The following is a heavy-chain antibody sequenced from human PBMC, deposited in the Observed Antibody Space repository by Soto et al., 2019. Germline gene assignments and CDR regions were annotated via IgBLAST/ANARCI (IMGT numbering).Heavy chain of an antibody. CDR1: GGSISSDSFY. CDR2: IYYSGDT. D-gene: IGHD2-15*01. J-gene: IGHJ6*02. Sequence: SETLSLTCTVSGGSISSDSFYWAWIRQPPGKGLEWIGIIYYSGDTYYNPSLAGRLTMSVDTSNQFSLTLRSVTAADTALYYCARNQPQRYCSGGTCRPAYGMDVWGQGTTVTVS. V-gene: IGHV4-39*01. CDR3: ARNQPQRYCSGGTCRPAYGMDV.